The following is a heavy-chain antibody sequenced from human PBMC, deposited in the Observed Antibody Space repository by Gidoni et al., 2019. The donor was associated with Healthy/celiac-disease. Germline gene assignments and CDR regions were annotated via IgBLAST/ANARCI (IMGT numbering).Heavy chain of an antibody. CDR2: IYYSGST. V-gene: IGHV4-59*01. J-gene: IGHJ2*01. CDR3: ARGFATDWYFDL. D-gene: IGHD4-17*01. Sequence: QVQLQESGPGLVKPSATLSLTCTVSGGSISSYYWSWIRQPPGKGLEWIGYIYYSGSTNYNPSLKSRVTISVDTSKNQCSLKLSSVTAADTAVYYCARGFATDWYFDLWGRGTLVTVSS. CDR1: GGSISSYY.